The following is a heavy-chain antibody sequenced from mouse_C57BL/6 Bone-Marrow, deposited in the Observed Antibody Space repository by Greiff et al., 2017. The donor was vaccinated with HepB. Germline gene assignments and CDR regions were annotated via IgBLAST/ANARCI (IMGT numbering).Heavy chain of an antibody. V-gene: IGHV1-76*01. D-gene: IGHD2-4*01. CDR2: IYPGSGNT. J-gene: IGHJ4*01. CDR1: GYTFTDYY. CDR3: AREGGYYDYDNYAMDY. Sequence: VQLQQSGAELVRPGASVKLSCKASGYTFTDYYINWVKQRPGQGLEWIARIYPGSGNTYYNEKFKGKATLTAEKSSSTAYMQLSSLTSEDSAVYFCAREGGYYDYDNYAMDYWGQGTSVTVSS.